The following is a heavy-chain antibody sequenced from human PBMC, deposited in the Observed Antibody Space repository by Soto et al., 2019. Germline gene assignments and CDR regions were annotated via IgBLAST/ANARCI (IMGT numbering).Heavy chain of an antibody. V-gene: IGHV4-4*02. Sequence: SETLSLTCAVSGVSFTSNNWWTCVRQPPGQGMEWIGEIYRTGSTNYNPSLKSRVTISLDKSENQFSLKVTSLTAADTAVYYCASRDPGTSVDYWGEGTLVTVSS. CDR1: GVSFTSNNW. D-gene: IGHD1-7*01. CDR2: IYRTGST. CDR3: ASRDPGTSVDY. J-gene: IGHJ4*02.